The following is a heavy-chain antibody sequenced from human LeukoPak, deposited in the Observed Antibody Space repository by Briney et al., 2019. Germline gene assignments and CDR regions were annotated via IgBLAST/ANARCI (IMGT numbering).Heavy chain of an antibody. CDR3: ARGRFSGSSDFDY. CDR1: GFTFSSYE. V-gene: IGHV3-48*03. CDR2: ISSGGTI. J-gene: IGHJ4*02. Sequence: GGSLRLSCAASGFTFSSYEMNWVRQAPGKGLEWVSYISSGGTIYDADSVKGRFTISRDNAKNSLYLQMNSLRAEDTAVYYCARGRFSGSSDFDYWGQGTLVTVSS. D-gene: IGHD1-26*01.